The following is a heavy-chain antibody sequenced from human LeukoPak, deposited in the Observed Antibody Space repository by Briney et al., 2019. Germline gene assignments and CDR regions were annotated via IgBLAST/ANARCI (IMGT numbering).Heavy chain of an antibody. CDR3: ARGRLYYYKDV. V-gene: IGHV4-59*01. CDR1: GGSLNDYC. J-gene: IGHJ6*03. Sequence: SETLSLTCTVAGGSLNDYCWVWIRQAPGLGREWISNTYYRGATNYHPSHNGRLIASLETSKNHFSLKLTPVTAADAAVYYCARGRLYYYKDVWGEGTTVT. CDR2: TYYRGAT. D-gene: IGHD3-16*01.